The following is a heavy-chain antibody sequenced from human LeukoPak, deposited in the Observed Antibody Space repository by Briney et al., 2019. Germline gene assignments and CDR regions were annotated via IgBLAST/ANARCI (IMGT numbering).Heavy chain of an antibody. CDR1: GFAFSSYE. CDR3: ASLWFGELLDSADY. CDR2: ISGDGRAI. J-gene: IGHJ4*02. D-gene: IGHD3-10*01. Sequence: GGSLRLSCVASGFAFSSYEMSWVRQAPGKGLEWVSFISGDGRAIHYADSVRGRFTISADNARNSVSLQMNSLRAEDTAVYYCASLWFGELLDSADYWGQGTLVTVSS. V-gene: IGHV3-48*03.